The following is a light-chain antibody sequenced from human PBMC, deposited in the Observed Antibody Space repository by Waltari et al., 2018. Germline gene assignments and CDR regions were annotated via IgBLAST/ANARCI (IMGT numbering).Light chain of an antibody. V-gene: IGKV3-11*01. Sequence: EIVLTQSLATLSLSPGERASLPCRASQSVSSYLAWYQQKPGQAPRLLIYDASNRATGIPARFSGSGSGTDFTLTISSLEPEDFAVYYCQQRSNWPRYTFGQGTKLEI. CDR3: QQRSNWPRYT. CDR2: DAS. CDR1: QSVSSY. J-gene: IGKJ2*01.